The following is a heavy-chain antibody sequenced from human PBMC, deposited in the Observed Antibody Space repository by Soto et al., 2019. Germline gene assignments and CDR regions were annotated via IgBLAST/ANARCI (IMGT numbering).Heavy chain of an antibody. CDR3: ARGVRDGYYGMYV. Sequence: QAQLQESGPGLVKPSETLSLTCSVSGGSFFSYYWTWIRQPAGKGLEWIGRIYANGNANYNPSLKSRVTMSADTSKNQFSLRLRSVTAADTAVYYCARGVRDGYYGMYVWGPGATVTVSS. CDR1: GGSFFSYY. J-gene: IGHJ6*02. V-gene: IGHV4-4*07. CDR2: IYANGNA. D-gene: IGHD3-16*02.